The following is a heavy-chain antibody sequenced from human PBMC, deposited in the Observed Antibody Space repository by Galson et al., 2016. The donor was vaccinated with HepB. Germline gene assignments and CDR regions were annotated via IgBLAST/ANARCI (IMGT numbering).Heavy chain of an antibody. V-gene: IGHV3-23*01. J-gene: IGHJ4*02. CDR1: GFTFGRYA. D-gene: IGHD6-19*01. CDR2: ISGDGGST. Sequence: LRLSCAASGFTFGRYAMSWVRQAPGKGLEWVSAISGDGGSTCYAGSVQGRFTSSRDRSTNTMYLQMNSLRTDDTAVYYCARFTQEWLDRVYYFDYWGQGILVTVSS. CDR3: ARFTQEWLDRVYYFDY.